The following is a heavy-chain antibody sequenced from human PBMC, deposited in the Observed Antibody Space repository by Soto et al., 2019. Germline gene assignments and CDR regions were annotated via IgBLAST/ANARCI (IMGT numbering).Heavy chain of an antibody. J-gene: IGHJ4*02. CDR3: VRHSGTIASSVGPRTFDF. Sequence: PGESLKISCETSGYTFTNYWIGWVRQMPGTGLEWMGIIYPRDSDTRYSPSFQDQVTMSVDKSIGAAYLQWSSLKASDTAMYYCVRHSGTIASSVGPRTFDFWGQGTLVTVSS. CDR1: GYTFTNYW. D-gene: IGHD3-9*01. CDR2: IYPRDSDT. V-gene: IGHV5-51*01.